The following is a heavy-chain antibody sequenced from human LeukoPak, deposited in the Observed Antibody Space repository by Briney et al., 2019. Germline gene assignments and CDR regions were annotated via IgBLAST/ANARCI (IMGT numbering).Heavy chain of an antibody. CDR1: GYTFTSYG. Sequence: ASVKVSCKASGYTFTSYGISWVRQAPGQGLEWMGWISAYNGNTNYAQKLQGRVTMTTDTSTSTAYMGLRSLRSDDTAVYYCARDRVLLVGATNLPFDYWGQGTLVTVSS. CDR3: ARDRVLLVGATNLPFDY. CDR2: ISAYNGNT. D-gene: IGHD1-26*01. V-gene: IGHV1-18*01. J-gene: IGHJ4*02.